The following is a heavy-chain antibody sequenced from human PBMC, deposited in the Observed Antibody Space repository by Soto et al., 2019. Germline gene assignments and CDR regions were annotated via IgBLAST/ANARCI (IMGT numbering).Heavy chain of an antibody. J-gene: IGHJ4*02. D-gene: IGHD3-22*01. CDR3: AREAGPDSSGYYPDY. CDR1: GFTFSDYY. Sequence: QVQLVESGGGLVKPGGSLRLSCAASGFTFSDYYMSWIRQAPGKGLEWVSYISSSSSYTNYADSVKGRFTISRDNAKNSLYLQMNSLRAEETAVYYCAREAGPDSSGYYPDYWGQGTLVTVSS. V-gene: IGHV3-11*05. CDR2: ISSSSSYT.